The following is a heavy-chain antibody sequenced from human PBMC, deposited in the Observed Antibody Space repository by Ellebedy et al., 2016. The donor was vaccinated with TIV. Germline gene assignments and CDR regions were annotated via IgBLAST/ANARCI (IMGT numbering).Heavy chain of an antibody. CDR2: INHSGST. CDR1: GGSISSYY. J-gene: IGHJ4*02. V-gene: IGHV4-34*01. Sequence: SETLSLTCTVSGGSISSYYWSWIRQPPGKGLEWIGEINHSGSTNYNPSLKSRVTISVDTSKNQFSLKLSSVTAADTAVYYCARGGEAVVLIDYWGQGTLVTVSS. D-gene: IGHD6-19*01. CDR3: ARGGEAVVLIDY.